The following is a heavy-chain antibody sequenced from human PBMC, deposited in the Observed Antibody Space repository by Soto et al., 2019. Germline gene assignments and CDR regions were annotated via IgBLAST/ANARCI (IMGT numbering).Heavy chain of an antibody. V-gene: IGHV3-21*04. CDR3: ARVVRGDSSGYSYDAFDI. CDR1: GYTFSSYS. D-gene: IGHD3-22*01. CDR2: ISSSSSYI. Sequence: GSLRLSCAASGYTFSSYSMNWVRQAPGKGLEWVSSISSSSSYIYYADSAKGRFTISRDNAKNSLYLQMNSLRAEDTAVYYCARVVRGDSSGYSYDAFDIWGQGTMVTVSS. J-gene: IGHJ3*02.